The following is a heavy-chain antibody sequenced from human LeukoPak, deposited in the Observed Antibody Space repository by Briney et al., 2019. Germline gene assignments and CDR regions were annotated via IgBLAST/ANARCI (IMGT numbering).Heavy chain of an antibody. CDR2: INHSGST. J-gene: IGHJ3*02. CDR1: GGSFSGYY. V-gene: IGHV4-34*01. Sequence: SETLSLTCAVYGGSFSGYYWSWIRQPPGKGLEWIGEINHSGSTNYNPSLKSRVTISVDTSKNQFSLKLSSVTAADTAVYYCARETAMAKKYYYDSSGYHDAFDIWGQGTMVTVSS. CDR3: ARETAMAKKYYYDSSGYHDAFDI. D-gene: IGHD3-22*01.